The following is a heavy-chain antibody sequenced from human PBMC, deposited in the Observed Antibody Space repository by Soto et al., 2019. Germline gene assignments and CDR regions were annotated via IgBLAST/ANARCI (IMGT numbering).Heavy chain of an antibody. CDR2: IYSGSKT. D-gene: IGHD1-1*01. CDR1: GLSVSTNF. J-gene: IGHJ6*02. Sequence: QSXESLPLSCTASGLSVSTNFMRWVRQAPAKGLERLAVIYSGSKTFYADSVKGRFTISKDNSKNTLPLQMNSLRAEDTAVYYCTRDAPGERPYYFYYYGMDVWGQGTTVTVS. CDR3: TRDAPGERPYYFYYYGMDV. V-gene: IGHV3-53*01.